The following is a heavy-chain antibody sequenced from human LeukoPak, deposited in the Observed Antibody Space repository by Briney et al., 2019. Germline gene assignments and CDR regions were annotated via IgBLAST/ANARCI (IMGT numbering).Heavy chain of an antibody. CDR2: ISGSGGST. CDR3: AKERPSGSYLYYFDY. D-gene: IGHD1-26*01. J-gene: IGHJ4*02. CDR1: GFTFSSYA. V-gene: IGHV3-23*01. Sequence: GGSLSLSCAASGFTFSSYAMSWVRQAPGKGLEWVSAISGSGGSTIYADSVKGRFTISRDNSKNTLYLQVSSLRAEDSAVYYCAKERPSGSYLYYFDYWGQGTLVTVSS.